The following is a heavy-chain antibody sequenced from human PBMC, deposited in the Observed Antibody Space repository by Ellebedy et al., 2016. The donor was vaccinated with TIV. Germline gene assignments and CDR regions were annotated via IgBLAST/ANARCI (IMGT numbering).Heavy chain of an antibody. D-gene: IGHD3-3*01. CDR3: ATREWQDPMDV. V-gene: IGHV1-3*04. Sequence: ASVKVSCXASGHTFTTYGIHWVRQAPGQRLEWMGWINTGNGNTKYPQKFQGRVTITRDTSASTAYMELSSLMSEDTAVYYCATREWQDPMDVWGQGTTVTVSS. CDR2: INTGNGNT. J-gene: IGHJ6*02. CDR1: GHTFTTYG.